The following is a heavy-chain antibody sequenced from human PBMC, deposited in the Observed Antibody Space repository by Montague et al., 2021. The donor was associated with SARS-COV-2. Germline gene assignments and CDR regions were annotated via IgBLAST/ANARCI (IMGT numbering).Heavy chain of an antibody. V-gene: IGHV4-4*07. CDR2: IYTSGST. CDR1: GGSISSYY. D-gene: IGHD1-26*01. J-gene: IGHJ5*02. Sequence: SETLSLTCTVSGGSISSYYWSWIRQPAGKGLEWIGLIYTSGSTNYNPSLKSRVTISVDTSKNQFSLKLSSVTAADTDVYYCARAGEIVGATIISHWFDPWGQGTLVTVSS. CDR3: ARAGEIVGATIISHWFDP.